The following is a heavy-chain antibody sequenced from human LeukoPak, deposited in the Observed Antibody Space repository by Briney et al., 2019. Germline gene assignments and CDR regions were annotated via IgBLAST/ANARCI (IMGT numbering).Heavy chain of an antibody. Sequence: GGSLRLSCAAPGFTFSSYAMTWVRRAPGKGLECVSGISGRGSSTSYADSVKGRFTISRDNSKNTLYLQMNSLRAEDTAVYYCAKSLYGGMDVWGRGTTVTVSS. CDR2: ISGRGSST. CDR1: GFTFSSYA. CDR3: AKSLYGGMDV. V-gene: IGHV3-23*01. D-gene: IGHD3-16*02. J-gene: IGHJ6*04.